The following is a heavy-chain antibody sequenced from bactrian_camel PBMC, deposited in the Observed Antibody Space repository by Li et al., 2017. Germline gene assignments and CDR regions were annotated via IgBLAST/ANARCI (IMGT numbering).Heavy chain of an antibody. CDR3: AAAAGRYAGFGCDSSWKY. D-gene: IGHD3*01. Sequence: HVQLVESGGGSVQAGGSLKLSCAATGSLFSKCRMGWYRQTPEKECEFVSSLSSGRTTAYADSVLGRFTISQDAAKNTLYLQMNRLKVEDTAVYYCAAAAGRYAGFGCDSSWKYWGQGTQVTVS. J-gene: IGHJ4*01. CDR1: GSLFSKCR. CDR2: LSSGRTT. V-gene: IGHV3S53*01.